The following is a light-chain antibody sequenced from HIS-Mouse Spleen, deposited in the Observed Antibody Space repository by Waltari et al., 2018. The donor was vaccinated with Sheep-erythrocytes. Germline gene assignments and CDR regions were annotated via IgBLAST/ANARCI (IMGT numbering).Light chain of an antibody. CDR2: EGS. CDR1: SSDVGSYNL. J-gene: IGLJ3*02. V-gene: IGLV2-23*01. CDR3: CSYAGSSTPWV. Sequence: QPALTQPASVSGSPGQSITISCTGTSSDVGSYNLVSWYQQHPGKAPKLMIYEGSKRPSGVSNRFSGSKSGNTASLTISGLQAEDEADYYCCSYAGSSTPWVFGGGTKLTVL.